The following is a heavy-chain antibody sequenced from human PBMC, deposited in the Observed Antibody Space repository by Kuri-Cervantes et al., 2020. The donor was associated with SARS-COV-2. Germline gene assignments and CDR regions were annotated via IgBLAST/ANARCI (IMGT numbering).Heavy chain of an antibody. CDR1: GFTFNSYA. V-gene: IGHV3-23*01. D-gene: IGHD5-24*01. Sequence: GGSLRLSCAASGFTFNSYAMSWVRQAPGKGLEWVSSVSGGGDNTYYADSVKGRLSISRDNSKNTLYLQMNSLSAEDTAVYYCAKDPRWLTRGYGMDVWGQGTTVTVSS. CDR3: AKDPRWLTRGYGMDV. J-gene: IGHJ6*02. CDR2: VSGGGDNT.